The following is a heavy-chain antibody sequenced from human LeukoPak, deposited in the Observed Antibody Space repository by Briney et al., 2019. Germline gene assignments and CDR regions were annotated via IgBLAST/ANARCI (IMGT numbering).Heavy chain of an antibody. CDR3: ARAEELDY. V-gene: IGHV4-38-2*02. J-gene: IGHJ4*02. D-gene: IGHD1-14*01. Sequence: SETLSLTCTVSGYSISSGYYWGWIRQPPGKGLEWIGSIYHSGSTYYNPSLKSRVTISVDTSKNQFSLKLSSVTAADTAVYYCARAEELDYWGQGTLVTVSS. CDR2: IYHSGST. CDR1: GYSISSGYY.